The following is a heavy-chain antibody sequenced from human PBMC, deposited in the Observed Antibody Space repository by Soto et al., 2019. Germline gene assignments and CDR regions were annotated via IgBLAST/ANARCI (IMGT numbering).Heavy chain of an antibody. CDR3: TRGLXXFDPWGQGTLVTVSSGKPHTAVYYCARDFYDILTGYYDYGRDYGMDV. Sequence: PGGSLRLSCAASGFSASTTYMSWVRQAPGKGLEWVSVTYSDGTTSYADSVKGRFTISRDNSKKTLYLQMNSLRAEDTAVYYCTRGLXXFDPWGQGTLVTVSSGKPHTAVYYCARDFYDILTGYYDYGRDYGMDVWGQGTTVTVSS. CDR1: GFSASTTY. D-gene: IGHD3-9*01. V-gene: IGHV3-53*01. CDR2: TYSDGTT. J-gene: IGHJ6*02.